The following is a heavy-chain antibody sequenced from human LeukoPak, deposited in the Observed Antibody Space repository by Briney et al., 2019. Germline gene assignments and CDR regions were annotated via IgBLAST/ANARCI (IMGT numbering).Heavy chain of an antibody. CDR2: ISYDGSNK. CDR3: ARAQGILTGFNWFDP. J-gene: IGHJ5*02. Sequence: GGSLRLSCAASGFTFSSYAMHWVRQAPGKGLEWVAVISYDGSNKYYADSVKGRFTISRDNAKSSLYLQMNSLRAEDTAVYYCARAQGILTGFNWFDPWGQGTLVTVSS. CDR1: GFTFSSYA. V-gene: IGHV3-30*04. D-gene: IGHD3-9*01.